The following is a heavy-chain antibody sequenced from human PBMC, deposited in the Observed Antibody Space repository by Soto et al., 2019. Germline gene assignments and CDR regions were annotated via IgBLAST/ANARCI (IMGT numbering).Heavy chain of an antibody. V-gene: IGHV4-39*01. Sequence: PSETLSLTWTVAPDSISSISYYCAWIRQPPGKGLEGIGSIYSSGTTYNNQSLRSRISMSIDTSKEEFTLKLKSGTAAATALYFGAGPRSTVRSHACFDVWGPGSLVTVSS. CDR1: PDSISSISYY. CDR2: IYSSGTT. CDR3: AGPRSTVRSHACFDV. D-gene: IGHD4-17*01. J-gene: IGHJ4*02.